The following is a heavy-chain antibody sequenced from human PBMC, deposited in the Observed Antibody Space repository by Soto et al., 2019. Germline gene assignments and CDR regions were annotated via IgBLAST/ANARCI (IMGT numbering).Heavy chain of an antibody. CDR3: AHRLRGSSTGWDTWFFDY. CDR1: VFSLSTGGVG. J-gene: IGHJ4*02. D-gene: IGHD6-19*01. CDR2: IYGDHDK. V-gene: IGHV2-5*02. Sequence: QIPLKESGPTLVKPTQTLTLTCTFSVFSLSTGGVGVAWLRQPPRTALEWLAFIYGDHDKRYNPSPKTTLTFTKDNSKNRLVLIPTGMDAVHTATYFCAHRLRGSSTGWDTWFFDYWGQGTPVTVSS.